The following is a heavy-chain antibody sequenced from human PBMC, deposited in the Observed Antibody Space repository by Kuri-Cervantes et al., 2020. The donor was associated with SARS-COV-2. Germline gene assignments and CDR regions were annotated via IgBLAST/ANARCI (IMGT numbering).Heavy chain of an antibody. J-gene: IGHJ3*02. Sequence: GEFLKISCASSGSTVSCYFMRLVRQAPGKGLERVWVIYSGGSTYYAHSFQGRFTISRDTSKNTLYLQLNSLRAEDTAVYYCAKKLVGVLGVGAFDIWGQGTTVTVSS. D-gene: IGHD2-8*02. CDR1: GSTVSCYF. CDR2: IYSGGST. V-gene: IGHV3-53*05. CDR3: AKKLVGVLGVGAFDI.